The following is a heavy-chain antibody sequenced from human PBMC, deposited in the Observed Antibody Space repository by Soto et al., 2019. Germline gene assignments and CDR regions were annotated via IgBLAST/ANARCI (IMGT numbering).Heavy chain of an antibody. V-gene: IGHV4-39*01. D-gene: IGHD1-1*01. CDR1: GGSISSSSYY. J-gene: IGHJ5*02. Sequence: QLQLQESGPGLVKSSETLSLICTVSGGSISSSSYYWGWIRQPPGKGLEWIGSIYYSGSTYYNPSLKSRVTISVDTSKNQFSLKLSSVTAADTAVYYCARLMLYNWNGRWFDPWGQGTLVTVSS. CDR2: IYYSGST. CDR3: ARLMLYNWNGRWFDP.